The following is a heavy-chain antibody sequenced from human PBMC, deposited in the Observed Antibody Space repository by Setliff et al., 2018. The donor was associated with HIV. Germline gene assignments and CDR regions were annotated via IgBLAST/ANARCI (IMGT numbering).Heavy chain of an antibody. Sequence: SETLSLTCTVYGGSLTHYYWTWIRQPPGRGLEWIGEITDTGHTNYNSSLQSRVTISLDTSRKQFSLKLTSVTASDAAVYYCARAPSCIGANCILYYYYYYYGVDVWGPGTAVTVSS. CDR3: ARAPSCIGANCILYYYYYYYGVDV. D-gene: IGHD2-15*01. J-gene: IGHJ6*02. CDR2: ITDTGHT. CDR1: GGSLTHYY. V-gene: IGHV4-34*01.